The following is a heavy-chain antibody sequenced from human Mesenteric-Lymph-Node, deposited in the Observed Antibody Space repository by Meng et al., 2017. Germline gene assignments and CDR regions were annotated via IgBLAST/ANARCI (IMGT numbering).Heavy chain of an antibody. V-gene: IGHV3-7*04. CDR1: GFSNTYW. CDR3: PRGYSGNEGIY. J-gene: IGHJ4*02. CDR2: MNQDGSEK. D-gene: IGHD5-12*01. Sequence: GESLKISCEGSGFSNTYWMHWVRQAPGKGLEWVANMNQDGSEKYHVDSVVGRFTISRDNAKNSLYLQMNSLRADDTAVYYCPRGYSGNEGIYWGQGTLVTVSS.